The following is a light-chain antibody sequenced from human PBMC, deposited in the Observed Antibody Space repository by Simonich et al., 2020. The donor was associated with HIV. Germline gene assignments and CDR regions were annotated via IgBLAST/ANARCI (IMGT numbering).Light chain of an antibody. CDR1: SSDVGGYNY. V-gene: IGLV2-8*01. Sequence: QSALTQPPSASGSPGQSVTISCTGTSSDVGGYNYVSWYQQHPGKAPKLMIYEVSKRPSGGPDRFSGSKSGNTASLTVSGLQAEEEADYYCSSYAGSNNVVFGGGTKLTVL. CDR2: EVS. CDR3: SSYAGSNNVV. J-gene: IGLJ2*01.